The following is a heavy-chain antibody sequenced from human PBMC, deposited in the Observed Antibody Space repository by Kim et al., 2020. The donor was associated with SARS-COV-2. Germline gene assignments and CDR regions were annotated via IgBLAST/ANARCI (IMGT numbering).Heavy chain of an antibody. CDR1: GFTFSSYG. CDR2: ISYDGSNK. D-gene: IGHD4-17*01. CDR3: ARDRRYDYGKYFDY. J-gene: IGHJ4*02. Sequence: GGSLRLSCAASGFTFSSYGMHWVRQAPGKGLEWVAVISYDGSNKYYADSVKGRFTISRDNSKNTLYLQMNSLRAEDTAVYYCARDRRYDYGKYFDYWGQGTLVTVSS. V-gene: IGHV3-33*05.